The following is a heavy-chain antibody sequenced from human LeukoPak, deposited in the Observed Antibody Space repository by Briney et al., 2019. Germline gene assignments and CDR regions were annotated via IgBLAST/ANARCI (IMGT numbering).Heavy chain of an antibody. CDR2: ISGSGGNT. D-gene: IGHD3-16*01. Sequence: GGSLRLSCAASGFTFSSYAMNWVRQAPGKGLEWVSSISGSGGNTYYADSVKGRFTISRDNSKNTLYLQMNSLRAEDTAVYYCARVRWGGLYYFDYWGQGTLVTVSS. V-gene: IGHV3-23*01. J-gene: IGHJ4*02. CDR3: ARVRWGGLYYFDY. CDR1: GFTFSSYA.